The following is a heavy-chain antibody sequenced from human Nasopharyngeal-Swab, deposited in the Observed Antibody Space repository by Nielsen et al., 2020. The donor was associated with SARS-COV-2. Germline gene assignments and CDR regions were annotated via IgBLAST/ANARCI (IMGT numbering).Heavy chain of an antibody. J-gene: IGHJ4*02. D-gene: IGHD6-19*01. CDR2: ISGSGGTT. CDR1: GFTFSSYA. V-gene: IGHV3-23*01. Sequence: GESLKISCAASGFTFSSYAMSWVRQAPGKGLEWVSAISGSGGTTYYADSVKGRFTISRDNSKNTLYLQMNSLRAEDTAVYYCAKDRRGGSGGWDREVYFDYWGQGTLVTVSS. CDR3: AKDRRGGSGGWDREVYFDY.